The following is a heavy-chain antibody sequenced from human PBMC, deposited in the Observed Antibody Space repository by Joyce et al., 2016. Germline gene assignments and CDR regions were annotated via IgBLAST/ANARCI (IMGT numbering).Heavy chain of an antibody. D-gene: IGHD1-14*01. CDR1: GGAFSNFT. V-gene: IGHV1-69*12. CDR2: IIPCFGAA. CDR3: ARGGTSSDHYFFYTLDV. J-gene: IGHJ6*02. Sequence: QVLLVQSGATVKRPGSSLRVSCKSSGGAFSNFTVNWVRRAPGQRLEWMGGIIPCFGAAKYAEHFQGRVTLTADLSTRTAYIELSSLTSADTAVYYCARGGTSSDHYFFYTLDVWGPGTTVIVSS.